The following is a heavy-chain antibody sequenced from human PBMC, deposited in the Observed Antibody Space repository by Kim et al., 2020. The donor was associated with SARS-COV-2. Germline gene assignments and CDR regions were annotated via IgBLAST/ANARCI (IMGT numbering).Heavy chain of an antibody. CDR3: TGRRYRDYGDLVSHP. V-gene: IGHV1-69*13. J-gene: IGHJ5*02. CDR2: IIPIFGTA. CDR1: GGTFSSYA. Sequence: SVKVSCKASGGTFSSYAISWVRQAPGQGLEWMGGIIPIFGTANYAQKFQGRVTITADESTSTAYMELSSLRSEDTAVYYCTGRRYRDYGDLVSHPWGQGTLVTVSS. D-gene: IGHD4-17*01.